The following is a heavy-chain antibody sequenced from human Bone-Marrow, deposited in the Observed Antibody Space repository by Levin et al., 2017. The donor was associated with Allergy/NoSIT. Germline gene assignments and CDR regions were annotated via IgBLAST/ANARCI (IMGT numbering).Heavy chain of an antibody. CDR2: ISYDGSNK. V-gene: IGHV3-30*18. J-gene: IGHJ4*02. CDR1: GFTFSSYG. D-gene: IGHD3-10*01. CDR3: AKESVGGLLWFGELLAPFDY. Sequence: GESLKISCAASGFTFSSYGMHWVRQAPGKGLEWVAVISYDGSNKYYADSVKGRFIISRDNSKNTLYLQMNSLRAEDTAVYYCAKESVGGLLWFGELLAPFDYWGQGTLVTVSS.